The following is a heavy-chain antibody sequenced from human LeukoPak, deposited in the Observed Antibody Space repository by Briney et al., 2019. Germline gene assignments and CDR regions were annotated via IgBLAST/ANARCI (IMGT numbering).Heavy chain of an antibody. Sequence: SETLSLTCTVSGYSISSGYYWGWIRQPPGKGLEWIGSIYHSGSTYYNPSLKSRVTISVDTSKNQFSLKLSSVTAAETAVYYCARRDYSNGGFDYWGQGTLVTVSS. CDR1: GYSISSGYY. J-gene: IGHJ4*02. D-gene: IGHD4-11*01. CDR2: IYHSGST. CDR3: ARRDYSNGGFDY. V-gene: IGHV4-38-2*02.